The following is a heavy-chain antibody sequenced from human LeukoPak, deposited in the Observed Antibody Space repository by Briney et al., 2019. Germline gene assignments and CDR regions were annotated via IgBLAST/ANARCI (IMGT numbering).Heavy chain of an antibody. J-gene: IGHJ4*02. D-gene: IGHD5-24*01. CDR3: ARVQDGYNGD. CDR2: IRYDGSNK. Sequence: GGSLRLSCAASGFTFSSYGMHWVRQAPGKGPEWVAFIRYDGSNKYYADSVKGRFTISRGNSKNTLYLQMNSLRAEDTAVYYCARVQDGYNGDWGQGTLVTVSS. V-gene: IGHV3-30*02. CDR1: GFTFSSYG.